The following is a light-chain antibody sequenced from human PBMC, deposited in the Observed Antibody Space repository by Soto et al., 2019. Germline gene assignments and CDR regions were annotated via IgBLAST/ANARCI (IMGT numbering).Light chain of an antibody. CDR1: SSNIGANYD. CDR2: GDN. CDR3: QYYDSSLNRV. V-gene: IGLV1-40*01. J-gene: IGLJ1*01. Sequence: QSVLSQPPSVSGAPGQRSTIPCTGSSSNIGANYDVHWYRQVPGTAPKLLMSGDNSRPSGVADRFSGSKSGTSASLAITRLQAEDEADYYCQYYDSSLNRVFGTGTKVTVL.